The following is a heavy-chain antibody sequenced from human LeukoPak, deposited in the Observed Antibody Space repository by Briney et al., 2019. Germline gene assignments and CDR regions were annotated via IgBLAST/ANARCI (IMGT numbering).Heavy chain of an antibody. J-gene: IGHJ5*02. CDR3: ARGLLLRETSYDFWSGLKGFDP. Sequence: SETLSLTCAVCGGSFSGYYWSWIRQPPGKGLEWIGEINHSGSTNYNPSLKSRVTISVDTSTIQFSLKQSSVTAADTAVYYCARGLLLRETSYDFWSGLKGFDPWGQGTLVTVSS. CDR1: GGSFSGYY. V-gene: IGHV4-34*01. D-gene: IGHD3-3*01. CDR2: INHSGST.